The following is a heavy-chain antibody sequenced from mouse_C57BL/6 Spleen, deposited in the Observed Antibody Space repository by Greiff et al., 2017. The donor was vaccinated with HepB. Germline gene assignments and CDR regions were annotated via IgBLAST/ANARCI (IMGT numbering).Heavy chain of an antibody. J-gene: IGHJ1*03. V-gene: IGHV1-22*01. CDR2: INPNNGGT. CDR1: GYTFTDYN. Sequence: VQLQQSGPELVKPGASVKMSYKASGYTFTDYNMHWVKQSHGKSLEWIGYINPNNGGTSYNQKFKGKATLTVNKSSSTAYMELRSLTSEDSAVYYCARGYGSNHWYFDVWGTGTTVTVSS. CDR3: ARGYGSNHWYFDV. D-gene: IGHD1-1*01.